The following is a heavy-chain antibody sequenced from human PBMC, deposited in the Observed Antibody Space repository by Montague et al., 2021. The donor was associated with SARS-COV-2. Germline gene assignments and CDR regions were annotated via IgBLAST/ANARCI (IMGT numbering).Heavy chain of an antibody. V-gene: IGHV3-33*01. CDR3: ARSVSYYYGMDV. J-gene: IGHJ6*02. Sequence: SLRLSCAASGFTFSSYGMHWVRQAPDKGLEWVAVIWYDGSNKYYADSGKGRFTISRDNSKNTLYLQMNSLRAEDTAVYYCARSVSYYYGMDVWGQGTTVTVSS. CDR1: GFTFSSYG. CDR2: IWYDGSNK.